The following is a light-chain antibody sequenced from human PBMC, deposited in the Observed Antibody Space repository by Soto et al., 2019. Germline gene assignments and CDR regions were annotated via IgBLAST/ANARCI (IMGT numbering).Light chain of an antibody. V-gene: IGKV4-1*01. Sequence: DIVMTQSPDSLAVSLGERATINCKSSQTILYSFNNRNALAWYQQKPGQPPKLLIYWTSTRESGVPDRFSGSGSGTQFTLTISSLQAEDVAVYYCQQYYSTPLTFGGGTKVEIK. J-gene: IGKJ4*01. CDR2: WTS. CDR3: QQYYSTPLT. CDR1: QTILYSFNNRNA.